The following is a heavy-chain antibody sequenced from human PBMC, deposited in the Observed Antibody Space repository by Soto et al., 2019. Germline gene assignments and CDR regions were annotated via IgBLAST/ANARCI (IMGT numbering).Heavy chain of an antibody. CDR2: FDPEDAET. V-gene: IGHV1-24*01. CDR1: GYTLTELS. J-gene: IGHJ4*02. D-gene: IGHD5-12*01. Sequence: ASVKVSCKVSGYTLTELSMHWVRQAPGKGLEWMGGFDPEDAETIYAQKFQGRVTMTEDTSTDTAYMELSSLRSEDTTVYYCATDPVEMATITADYSGQGTLVTSPQ. CDR3: ATDPVEMATITADY.